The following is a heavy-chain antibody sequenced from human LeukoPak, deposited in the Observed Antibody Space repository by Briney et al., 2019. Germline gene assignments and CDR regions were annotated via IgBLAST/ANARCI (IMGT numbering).Heavy chain of an antibody. CDR3: ARENSGYGFDY. V-gene: IGHV3-66*01. J-gene: IGHJ4*02. CDR2: IYSGGST. CDR1: GFTFSSYA. Sequence: GGSLRLSCAASGFTFSSYATSWVRQAPGKGLEWVSAIYSGGSTYYADSVKGRFTISRHYSKNTLYLQMNSLRAEDTAVYYCARENSGYGFDYWGQGTLVTVSS. D-gene: IGHD5-12*01.